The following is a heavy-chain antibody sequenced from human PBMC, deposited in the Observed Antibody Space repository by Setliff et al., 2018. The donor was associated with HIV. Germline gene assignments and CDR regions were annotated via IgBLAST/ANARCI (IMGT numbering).Heavy chain of an antibody. V-gene: IGHV4-38-2*01. CDR1: GYSISSGYY. D-gene: IGHD7-27*01. CDR3: ARDLPELTGRSFDP. J-gene: IGHJ5*02. CDR2: IYHSGGT. Sequence: PSETLSLTCAVSGYSISSGYYWGWIRQPPGKGLEWIGSIYHSGGTKYNPSLKSRLSMSIDTSKNHFSLRLTSVTAADTAVYYCARDLPELTGRSFDPWGQGIQVTVSS.